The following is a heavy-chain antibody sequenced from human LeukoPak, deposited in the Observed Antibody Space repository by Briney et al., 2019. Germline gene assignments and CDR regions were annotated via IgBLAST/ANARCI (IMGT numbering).Heavy chain of an antibody. CDR2: IYSGGST. CDR3: ARDPYSGSYGNYYYYSMDV. J-gene: IGHJ6*03. CDR1: GFTVSSNY. V-gene: IGHV3-66*01. Sequence: GGSLRLSCAASGFTVSSNYMSWVRQAPGKGLEWVSVIYSGGSTYYADSVKGRFTISRDNSKNTLYLQMNSLRAEDTAVYYCARDPYSGSYGNYYYYSMDVWGKGTTVTISS. D-gene: IGHD1-26*01.